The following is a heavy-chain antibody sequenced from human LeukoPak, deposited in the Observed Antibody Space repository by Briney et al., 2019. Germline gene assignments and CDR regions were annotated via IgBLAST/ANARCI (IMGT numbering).Heavy chain of an antibody. CDR2: ISSSSSYI. CDR3: AKDSNPYCSGGSCTAFDI. D-gene: IGHD2-15*01. J-gene: IGHJ3*02. V-gene: IGHV3-21*01. CDR1: GFIFSSYN. Sequence: GGSLRLSCAASGFIFSSYNLNWVRQAPGKGLEWVSSISSSSSYIYYADSMKGRFTISRDNARNSLYLQMNSLRAEDTAMYFCAKDSNPYCSGGSCTAFDIWGQGTMVTVSS.